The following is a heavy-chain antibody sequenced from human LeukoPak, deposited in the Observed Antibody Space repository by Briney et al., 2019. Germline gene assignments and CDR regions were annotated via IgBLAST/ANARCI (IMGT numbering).Heavy chain of an antibody. Sequence: PSEPLSLTCAVSGYSISNGYYWVWIRQPPGRGVEWIGSLYHSDSAYYNTSLRSRVSMSVDTSKNQFSLTLSLVTSADTAVYYCARQHDSYYYYYIDVWGSGTTVTVSS. CDR3: ARQHDSYYYYYIDV. CDR2: LYHSDSA. CDR1: GYSISNGYY. J-gene: IGHJ6*03. V-gene: IGHV4-38-2*01.